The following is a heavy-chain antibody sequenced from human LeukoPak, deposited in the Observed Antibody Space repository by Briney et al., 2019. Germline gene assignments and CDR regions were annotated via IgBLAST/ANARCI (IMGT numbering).Heavy chain of an antibody. Sequence: SSETLSLTCAVSGGSISSGGYSWSWIRQPPGKGLEWIGYIYHSGSTYYNPSLKSRVTISVDRSKNQFSLKLSSVTAADTAVYYCARRGIHCSSTSCYMGGIDYWGQGTLVTVSS. J-gene: IGHJ4*02. CDR1: GGSISSGGYS. CDR3: ARRGIHCSSTSCYMGGIDY. V-gene: IGHV4-30-2*01. CDR2: IYHSGST. D-gene: IGHD2-2*02.